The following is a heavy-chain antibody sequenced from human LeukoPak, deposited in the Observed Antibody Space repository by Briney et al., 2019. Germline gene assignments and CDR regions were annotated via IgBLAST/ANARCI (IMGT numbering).Heavy chain of an antibody. CDR2: ISSSGSYI. J-gene: IGHJ4*02. Sequence: PGRSLRLSCAASGFTFSSYSMNWVRQAPGKGLEWVSSISSSGSYIYYADSVKGRFTISRDNAKNSLYLQMNSLRAEDTAVCYCARHSIQLWSMYYFDYWGQGTLVTVSS. D-gene: IGHD5-18*01. CDR1: GFTFSSYS. CDR3: ARHSIQLWSMYYFDY. V-gene: IGHV3-21*01.